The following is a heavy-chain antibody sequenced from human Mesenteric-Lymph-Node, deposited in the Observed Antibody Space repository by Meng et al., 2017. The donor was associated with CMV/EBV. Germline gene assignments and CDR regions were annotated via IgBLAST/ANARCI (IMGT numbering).Heavy chain of an antibody. CDR2: INTNTGNP. D-gene: IGHD5-12*01. CDR1: GYTFTSYA. J-gene: IGHJ4*02. Sequence: SCKASGYTFTSYAMNWVRQAPGQGLEWMGWINTNTGNPTYAQGFTGRFVFSLDTSVSTAYLQISSLKAEDTAVYYCAREGYGYYFDYWGQGTLVTSPQ. CDR3: AREGYGYYFDY. V-gene: IGHV7-4-1*02.